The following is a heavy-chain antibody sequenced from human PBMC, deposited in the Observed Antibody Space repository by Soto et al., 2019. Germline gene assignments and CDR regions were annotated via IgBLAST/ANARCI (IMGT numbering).Heavy chain of an antibody. CDR1: GFFFSSYA. Sequence: EVQLLESGGGLVQPGGSLRLSCAASGFFFSSYAMSWVRQAPGKGLEWVSGIGGSGGYKSYADSVKGRFTISRDNSKNTLYLQREGLGAEDTAVYYCAKDAAMVSSTFNYFDYWGQGTLVAVSS. V-gene: IGHV3-23*01. CDR2: IGGSGGYK. D-gene: IGHD6-13*01. CDR3: AKDAAMVSSTFNYFDY. J-gene: IGHJ4*02.